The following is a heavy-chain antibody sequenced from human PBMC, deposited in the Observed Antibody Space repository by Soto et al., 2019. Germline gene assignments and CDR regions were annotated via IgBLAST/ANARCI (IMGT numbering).Heavy chain of an antibody. CDR3: AKGLHDSSGYYFFPAAHDY. V-gene: IGHV3-30*18. CDR1: GFTFSSYG. J-gene: IGHJ4*02. D-gene: IGHD3-22*01. CDR2: ISYDGSNK. Sequence: GGSLRLSCAASGFTFSSYGMHWVRQAPGKGLEWVAVISYDGSNKYYADSVKGRFTISRDNSKNTLYLQMNSLRAEDTAVYYCAKGLHDSSGYYFFPAAHDYWGQGTLVTVSS.